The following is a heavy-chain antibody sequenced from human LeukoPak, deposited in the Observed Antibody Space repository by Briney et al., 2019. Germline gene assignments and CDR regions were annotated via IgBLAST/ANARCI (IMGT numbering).Heavy chain of an antibody. CDR1: GGSISSGDYY. Sequence: SQTLSLTCTVSGGSISSGDYYWSWIRQPPGKGLEWIGYVYYSGSTYYNPSLKSRVTISVDTSKNQFSPKLSSVTAADTAVYYCARDHIVVVPGYYYYGMDVWGQGTTVTVSS. CDR2: VYYSGST. J-gene: IGHJ6*02. CDR3: ARDHIVVVPGYYYYGMDV. V-gene: IGHV4-30-4*01. D-gene: IGHD2-2*01.